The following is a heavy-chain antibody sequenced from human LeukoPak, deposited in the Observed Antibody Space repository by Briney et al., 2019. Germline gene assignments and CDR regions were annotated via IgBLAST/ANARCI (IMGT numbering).Heavy chain of an antibody. CDR3: AREYVVAATLFDY. V-gene: IGHV3-48*03. Sequence: GGSLRLSCAASGFTFSSYEMNWVRQAPGKGLEWVSYISSSGSTIYYADSVKGRFTISRDNAKNSLYLQMNSLRAEDTAVYYCAREYVVAATLFDYWGQGTLVTVSS. CDR1: GFTFSSYE. J-gene: IGHJ4*02. CDR2: ISSSGSTI. D-gene: IGHD2-15*01.